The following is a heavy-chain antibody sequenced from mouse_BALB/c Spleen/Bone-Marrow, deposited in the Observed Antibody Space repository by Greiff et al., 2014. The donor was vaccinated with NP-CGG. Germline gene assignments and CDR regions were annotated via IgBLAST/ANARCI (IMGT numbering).Heavy chain of an antibody. CDR2: INPYNDGT. V-gene: IGHV1-14*01. Sequence: VQLQQSGSELVKPGASVKMSCKASGYTFTSYVIHWVKQKPGQGLEWIGYINPYNDGTKYNEKFKGKATLTSDKSSSTAYMELSSLTSEDSAVYYCARGGYYGTSLYWYFDVWGAGTTVTVSS. J-gene: IGHJ1*01. CDR3: ARGGYYGTSLYWYFDV. CDR1: GYTFTSYV. D-gene: IGHD1-1*01.